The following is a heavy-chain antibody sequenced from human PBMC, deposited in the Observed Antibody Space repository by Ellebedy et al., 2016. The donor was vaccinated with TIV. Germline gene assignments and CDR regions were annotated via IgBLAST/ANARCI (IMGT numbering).Heavy chain of an antibody. CDR3: ARGDLAYCRGGTCHYYYYYGMDV. V-gene: IGHV4-59*01. CDR2: IHYSGST. J-gene: IGHJ6*02. CDR1: GVSISSFY. Sequence: PGGSLRLSCSLSGVSISSFYWTWIRQPPGQGLEWIGHIHYSGSTNYNHSLKSRLSISLDTSKKQLSLNLSSLTAADTAVYYCARGDLAYCRGGTCHYYYYYGMDVWGQGTTVTASS. D-gene: IGHD2-15*01.